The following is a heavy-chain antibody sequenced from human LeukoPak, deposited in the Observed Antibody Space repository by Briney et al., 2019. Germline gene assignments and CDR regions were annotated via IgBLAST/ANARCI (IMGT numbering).Heavy chain of an antibody. V-gene: IGHV4-30-4*08. D-gene: IGHD3-3*01. CDR2: IYYSGST. Sequence: PSQTLSLTCTVSGGSISSGDYYWSWIRQPPGKGLEWIGYIYYSGSTYYNPSLKSRVTISVDTSKNQFSLKLSSVTAADKAVYYCARTYYDFWSGYYTLFDYWGQGTLVTVSS. J-gene: IGHJ4*02. CDR3: ARTYYDFWSGYYTLFDY. CDR1: GGSISSGDYY.